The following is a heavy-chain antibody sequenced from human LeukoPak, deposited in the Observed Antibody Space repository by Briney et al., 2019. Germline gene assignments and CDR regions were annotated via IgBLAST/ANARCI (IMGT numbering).Heavy chain of an antibody. J-gene: IGHJ4*02. Sequence: GGSLRLSCAASGFAFSSYAMSWVRQAPGKGLEWVAVISYDGSYKDYADSVKGRFTVSRDNSKSTLYLQMNSLRAEDTAVYYCARGARKGDDYGGFFDYWGQGTLVTVSS. D-gene: IGHD4-23*01. CDR1: GFAFSSYA. CDR3: ARGARKGDDYGGFFDY. V-gene: IGHV3-30*04. CDR2: ISYDGSYK.